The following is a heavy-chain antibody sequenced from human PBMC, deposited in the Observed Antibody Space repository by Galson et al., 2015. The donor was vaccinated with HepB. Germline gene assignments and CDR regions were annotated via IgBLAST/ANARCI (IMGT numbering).Heavy chain of an antibody. CDR3: ATDPRLKGGDAFDI. CDR2: FDPEDGET. J-gene: IGHJ3*02. D-gene: IGHD3-16*01. CDR1: GYTLTELS. V-gene: IGHV1-24*01. Sequence: SVKVSCKVSGYTLTELSMHWVRQAPGKGLEWMGGFDPEDGETIYAQKFQGRVTMTEDTSTDTAYMELSSLRSEDTAVYYCATDPRLKGGDAFDIWGQGTMVTVSS.